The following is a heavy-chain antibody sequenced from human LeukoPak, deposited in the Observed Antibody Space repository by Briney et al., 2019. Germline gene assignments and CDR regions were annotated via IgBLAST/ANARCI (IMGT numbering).Heavy chain of an antibody. J-gene: IGHJ4*02. CDR1: GGSFSGYY. Sequence: SETLSLTCAVYGGSFSGYYWSWIRQPPGKGLEWIGEINHSGSTNYTPSLKSRVTISVDTSKNQFSLKLTSVTAADPAVYYCARVGSGSSHDYWGQGTLVTVSS. CDR2: INHSGST. D-gene: IGHD3-10*01. CDR3: ARVGSGSSHDY. V-gene: IGHV4-34*01.